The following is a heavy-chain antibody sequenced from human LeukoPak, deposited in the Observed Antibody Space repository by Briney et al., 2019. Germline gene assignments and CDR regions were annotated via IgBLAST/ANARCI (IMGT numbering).Heavy chain of an antibody. J-gene: IGHJ4*02. Sequence: PSETLSLTCTVSGGSISSFHWSWIRQPPGKGLEWIGYIYYSGSTNYNPSLKSRVTISVDTSKKQFSLKLSSVTAADTAVYYCAREAGDSSGCYYLDYWGQGTLVTVSS. CDR2: IYYSGST. CDR3: AREAGDSSGCYYLDY. D-gene: IGHD3-22*01. CDR1: GGSISSFH. V-gene: IGHV4-59*01.